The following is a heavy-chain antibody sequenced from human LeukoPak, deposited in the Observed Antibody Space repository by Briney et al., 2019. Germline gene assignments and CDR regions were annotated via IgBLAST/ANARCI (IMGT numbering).Heavy chain of an antibody. CDR2: INSDGSST. Sequence: AVGSLRLSCAASGFTFSSYEMNWVRQAPGKGLVWVSRINSDGSSTSHADSVKGRFTISRDNAKNTLYLQMNSLRAEDTAVYYCARAEWPSLLPQGWGQGTLVTVSS. V-gene: IGHV3-74*01. D-gene: IGHD3-10*01. CDR1: GFTFSSYE. CDR3: ARAEWPSLLPQG. J-gene: IGHJ4*02.